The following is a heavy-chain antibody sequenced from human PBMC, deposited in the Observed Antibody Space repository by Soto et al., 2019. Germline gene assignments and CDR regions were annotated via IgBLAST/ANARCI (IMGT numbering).Heavy chain of an antibody. J-gene: IGHJ4*02. CDR1: GFTFSRVS. Sequence: GGSLRVSCEASGFTFSRVSMNWVRQFPGKGLEWVASISSASSETWYADSVKGRFIISRDNAQNSLFLQMNTLRPEDSAIYYCARVAYWGPGTQVTVSS. CDR2: ISSASSET. CDR3: ARVAY. V-gene: IGHV3-21*01.